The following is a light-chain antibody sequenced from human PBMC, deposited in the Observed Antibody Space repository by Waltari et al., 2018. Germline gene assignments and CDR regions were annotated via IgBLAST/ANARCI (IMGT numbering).Light chain of an antibody. Sequence: DVQMTQSPSSVSASVGDRLTITCRASQGISSALAWYQQKPGKATKLLIYAASALQTGVPSRFSGSGSGTDFTLTISSLQPEDFATYYCQQGDTVPPTFGQGTKVEIK. V-gene: IGKV1-12*01. CDR1: QGISSA. CDR2: AAS. CDR3: QQGDTVPPT. J-gene: IGKJ1*01.